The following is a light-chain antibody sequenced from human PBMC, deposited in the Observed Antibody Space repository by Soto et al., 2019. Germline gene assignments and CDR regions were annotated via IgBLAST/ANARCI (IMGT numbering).Light chain of an antibody. CDR3: QQYGSSLWT. J-gene: IGKJ1*01. V-gene: IGKV3-20*01. CDR1: QSLSGSY. CDR2: GAS. Sequence: EIVLTQSPGTLSLSPGEGATLSCRASQSLSGSYLAWYHQKPGQAPRLLIYGASSRATGIPDRFSGSGSGTDFTLTISRLEPEDFAVYYCQQYGSSLWTFGRGTNVEIK.